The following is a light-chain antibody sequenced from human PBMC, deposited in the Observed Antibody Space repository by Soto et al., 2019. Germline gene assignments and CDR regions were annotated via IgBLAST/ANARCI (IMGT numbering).Light chain of an antibody. V-gene: IGKV3-15*01. J-gene: IGKJ5*01. CDR2: GAS. CDR3: QQYDNWPPIT. CDR1: QSVSNN. Sequence: EIVLTQSPGTLSLSPGERATLSCRASQSVSNNYLAWYQQKPGQAPRLLIHGASTRAPGFPARFSGSGSGTDFTLTISSLQSEDFAVYYCQQYDNWPPITFGQGTRLEIK.